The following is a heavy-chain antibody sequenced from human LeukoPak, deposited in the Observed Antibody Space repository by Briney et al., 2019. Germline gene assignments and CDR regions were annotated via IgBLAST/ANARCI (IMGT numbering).Heavy chain of an antibody. J-gene: IGHJ4*02. CDR2: ISGSGGST. D-gene: IGHD2-2*01. CDR3: AKPPRLGYCSSTSCYLDY. V-gene: IGHV3-23*01. CDR1: GFTFSSYA. Sequence: GGSLRLSCAASGFTFSSYAMSWVRQAPGKGLEWVSAISGSGGSTYYADSVKGRFTISRDNSKNTLYLQMNRLRAEDTAVYYCAKPPRLGYCSSTSCYLDYWGQGTLVTVSS.